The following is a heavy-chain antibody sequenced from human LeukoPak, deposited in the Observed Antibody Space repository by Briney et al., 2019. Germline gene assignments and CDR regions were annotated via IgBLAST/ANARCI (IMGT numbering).Heavy chain of an antibody. CDR1: GFTFSSYS. J-gene: IGHJ6*02. D-gene: IGHD6-19*01. Sequence: PGGSLRLSCAASGFTFSSYSMNWVRQAPGKGLEWVSSISSSSSYIYYADSVKGRFTISRDNAKNSLYLQMNSLRAEDTAVYYCARVEGSSGWYIPKGYYDGMDVWGQGTTVTVSS. CDR3: ARVEGSSGWYIPKGYYDGMDV. CDR2: ISSSSSYI. V-gene: IGHV3-21*01.